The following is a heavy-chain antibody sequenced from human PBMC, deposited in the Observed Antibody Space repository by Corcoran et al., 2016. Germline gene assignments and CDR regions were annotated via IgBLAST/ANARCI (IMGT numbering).Heavy chain of an antibody. V-gene: IGHV4-34*01. J-gene: IGHJ4*02. D-gene: IGHD3-3*01. Sequence: QVQLQQWGAGLLKPSETLSLTCAVYGGSFSGYYWSWIRQPPGKGLEWIGEINHSGSTNYNPSLKSRVTISVDTSKNQFSLKLSSVTAADTAVYYCARGTIFGVVIIPGGGGYYFDYWGQGTLVTVSS. CDR3: ARGTIFGVVIIPGGGGYYFDY. CDR2: INHSGST. CDR1: GGSFSGYY.